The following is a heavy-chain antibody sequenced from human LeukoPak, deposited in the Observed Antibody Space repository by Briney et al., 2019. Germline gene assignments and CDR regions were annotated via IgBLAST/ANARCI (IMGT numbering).Heavy chain of an antibody. CDR3: ARDFGEFDYFDY. D-gene: IGHD3-10*01. CDR2: IWYDGSKK. Sequence: PGRSLRLSCGGSGFIFSNYGIHWVRQAPGKGLEGVAVIWYDGSKKYYEDSAKGRFIISRDNSKNMVYLQMNSLRVEDTAVYYCARDFGEFDYFDYWGQGTLVPVSS. CDR1: GFIFSNYG. V-gene: IGHV3-33*01. J-gene: IGHJ4*02.